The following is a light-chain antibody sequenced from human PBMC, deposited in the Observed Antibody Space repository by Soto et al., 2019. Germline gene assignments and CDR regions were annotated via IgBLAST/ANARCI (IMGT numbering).Light chain of an antibody. J-gene: IGKJ2*01. CDR3: QQYNIYSPYT. V-gene: IGKV1-5*03. Sequence: DAQMTQPPSTLSASVGDRVTITCRVSQSIDNWLAWYQQKPGKAPKLLIYKASTLQSGVPSRFSGSGWGTEFTLTISSLQPDDFATYYCQQYNIYSPYTFGQGTRLAIK. CDR2: KAS. CDR1: QSIDNW.